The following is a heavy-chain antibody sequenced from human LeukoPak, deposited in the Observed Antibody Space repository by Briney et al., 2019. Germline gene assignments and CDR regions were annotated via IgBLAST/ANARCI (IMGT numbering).Heavy chain of an antibody. Sequence: PGGSLRLSCAASGFTFSSYGMHWVRQAPGKGLERVAVISYDGSNKYYADSVKGRFTISRDNSKNTLYLQMNSLRAEDTAVYYCAKEPAVYYDGDIWGQGTMVTVSS. J-gene: IGHJ3*02. CDR1: GFTFSSYG. CDR3: AKEPAVYYDGDI. D-gene: IGHD3-22*01. V-gene: IGHV3-30*18. CDR2: ISYDGSNK.